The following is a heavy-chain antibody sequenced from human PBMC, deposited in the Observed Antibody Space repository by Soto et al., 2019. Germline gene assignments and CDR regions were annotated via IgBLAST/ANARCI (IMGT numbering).Heavy chain of an antibody. V-gene: IGHV3-23*01. Sequence: EVQLLESGGGLVQPGGSLRLSCAASGFTFSSYAMSWVRQAPGKGLEWVSVISGSGGRTYYADSVKGRFTISRDNSKNTLYLQMNSLRAEDTAVYYCAKDAQWKNDSSGWFDYWGQGTLVTVSS. J-gene: IGHJ4*02. D-gene: IGHD3-22*01. CDR2: ISGSGGRT. CDR1: GFTFSSYA. CDR3: AKDAQWKNDSSGWFDY.